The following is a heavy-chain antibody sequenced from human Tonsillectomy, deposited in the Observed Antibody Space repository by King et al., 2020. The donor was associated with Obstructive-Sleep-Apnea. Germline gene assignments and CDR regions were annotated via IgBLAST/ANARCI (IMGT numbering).Heavy chain of an antibody. Sequence: VQLVESGGGVVQPGRSLRLSCAASGFTFSSYAMHWVRQAPGKGLEWVAVISYDGSNKYYADSVKGRFTISRDNSKNTLYLQMNSLRAVDTAVYYCARITPYYDFWSGYCDYWGQGTLVTVSS. CDR2: ISYDGSNK. J-gene: IGHJ4*02. CDR3: ARITPYYDFWSGYCDY. CDR1: GFTFSSYA. D-gene: IGHD3-3*01. V-gene: IGHV3-30*04.